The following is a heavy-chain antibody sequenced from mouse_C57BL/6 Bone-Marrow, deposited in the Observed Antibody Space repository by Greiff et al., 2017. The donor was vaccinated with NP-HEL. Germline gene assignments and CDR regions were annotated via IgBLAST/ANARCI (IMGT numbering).Heavy chain of an antibody. CDR2: IWSGGST. J-gene: IGHJ2*01. CDR3: ARNEGYGNYDPYFDY. CDR1: GFSLTSYG. V-gene: IGHV2-2*01. D-gene: IGHD2-10*02. Sequence: VQLQQSGPGLVQLSQSLSITCTVSGFSLTSYGVHWVRQSPGKGLEWLGVIWSGGSTDYNAAFISRLSISKDNSKSQVFFKMNSLQADDTAIYYCARNEGYGNYDPYFDYWGQGTTLTVSS.